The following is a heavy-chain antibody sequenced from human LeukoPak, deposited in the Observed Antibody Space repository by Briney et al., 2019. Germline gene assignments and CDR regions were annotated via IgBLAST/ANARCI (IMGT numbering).Heavy chain of an antibody. J-gene: IGHJ4*02. D-gene: IGHD4-17*01. CDR1: GFTFSSYS. CDR2: ISSGSTYI. V-gene: IGHV3-21*01. CDR3: ARVVLAEYGDLADY. Sequence: GGSLTLSCAASGFTFSSYSMKWVRKPPAKGLEWVSSISSGSTYIYNADSVKGRFTISRDNAKNSLYLQMNSLRAEDTAVYYCARVVLAEYGDLADYWGQGTLVTVSS.